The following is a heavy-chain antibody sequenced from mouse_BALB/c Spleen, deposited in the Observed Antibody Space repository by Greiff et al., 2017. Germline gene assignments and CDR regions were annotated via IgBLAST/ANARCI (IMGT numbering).Heavy chain of an antibody. CDR3: ARLYYYGSRDYAMDY. CDR1: GYTFTSYW. Sequence: VQLQQSGAELARPGASVKLSCKASGYTFTSYWMQWVKQRPGQGLEWIGAIYPGDGDTRYTQKFKGKATLTADKSSSTAYMQLSSLASEDSAVYYCARLYYYGSRDYAMDYWGQGTSVTVSS. CDR2: IYPGDGDT. V-gene: IGHV1-87*01. J-gene: IGHJ4*01. D-gene: IGHD1-1*01.